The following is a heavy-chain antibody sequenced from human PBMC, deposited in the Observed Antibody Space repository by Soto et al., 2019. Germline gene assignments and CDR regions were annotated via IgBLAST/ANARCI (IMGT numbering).Heavy chain of an antibody. Sequence: GASVKVSCKASGYTFTSYYMHWVRQAPGQGLEWMGIINPSGGSTSYAQKFQGRVTMTRDTSTSTVYMELSSLRSEDTAVYYCARDFSHYYDSSGYEPYDYWGQGTLVTVSS. CDR2: INPSGGST. D-gene: IGHD3-22*01. V-gene: IGHV1-46*01. CDR3: ARDFSHYYDSSGYEPYDY. J-gene: IGHJ4*02. CDR1: GYTFTSYY.